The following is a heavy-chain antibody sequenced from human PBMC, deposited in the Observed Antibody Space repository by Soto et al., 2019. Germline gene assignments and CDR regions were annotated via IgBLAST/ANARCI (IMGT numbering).Heavy chain of an antibody. CDR3: AKDQGSSWYEIDN. Sequence: PGGSLRLSCAASGFTFSNYAVTWVRQAPGKGLEWVSTISGSGGSTYYADSVKGRFTISRDNSKNTLYLQMNSLRAEDTAVYYCAKDQGSSWYEIDNWCTGTLVIVSS. J-gene: IGHJ4*02. D-gene: IGHD6-13*01. V-gene: IGHV3-23*01. CDR2: ISGSGGST. CDR1: GFTFSNYA.